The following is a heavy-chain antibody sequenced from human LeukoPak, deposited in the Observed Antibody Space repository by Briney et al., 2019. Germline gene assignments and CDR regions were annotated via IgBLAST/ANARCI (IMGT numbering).Heavy chain of an antibody. J-gene: IGHJ5*02. D-gene: IGHD2-2*02. Sequence: SETLSLTCAVYGGSFSGYYWSWIRQPPRKGLEWIGEINHSGSTNYNPSLKSRVTISVDTSKNQFSLKLSSVTAADTAVYYCARDMGYCSSTSCYTGSKTNWFDPWGQGTLVTVSS. CDR1: GGSFSGYY. V-gene: IGHV4-34*01. CDR2: INHSGST. CDR3: ARDMGYCSSTSCYTGSKTNWFDP.